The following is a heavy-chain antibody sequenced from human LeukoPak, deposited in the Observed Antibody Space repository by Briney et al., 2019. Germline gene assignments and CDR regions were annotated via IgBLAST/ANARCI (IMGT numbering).Heavy chain of an antibody. CDR3: ARDITMVRGVILGY. J-gene: IGHJ4*02. D-gene: IGHD3-10*01. CDR1: GYTFTSYG. Sequence: ASVKVSCKASGYTFTSYGISWVRQAPGQGLEWMGWISAYNGNTDYAQKLQGRVTMTTDTSTSTAYMELRSLRSDDTAVYYCARDITMVRGVILGYWGQGTLVTVSS. CDR2: ISAYNGNT. V-gene: IGHV1-18*01.